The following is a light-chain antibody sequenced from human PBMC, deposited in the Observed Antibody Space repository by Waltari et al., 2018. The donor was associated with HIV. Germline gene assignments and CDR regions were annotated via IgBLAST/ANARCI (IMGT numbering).Light chain of an antibody. CDR1: SSDFGGYNS. Sequence: QSALTQPASVSGSPGQSITISCTGTSSDFGGYNSVSWYQQHPGKAPKLMIYEVSNRPSGVSNRFSGSKSGNTASLTISGLQAEDEADYYCSSYTSSSTWVFGGGTKLTVL. CDR3: SSYTSSSTWV. J-gene: IGLJ3*02. V-gene: IGLV2-14*01. CDR2: EVS.